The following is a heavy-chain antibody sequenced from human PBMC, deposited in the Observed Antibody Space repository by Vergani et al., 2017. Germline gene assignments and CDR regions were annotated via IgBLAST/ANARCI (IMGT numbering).Heavy chain of an antibody. CDR3: AREPTGMDSSGGY. CDR2: ISSSSSYI. CDR1: GFTFSSYS. J-gene: IGHJ4*02. D-gene: IGHD3-22*01. Sequence: EVQLVESGGGLVKPGGSLRLSCAASGFTFSSYSMNWVRQAPGKGLEWVSSISSSSSYINYADSVKGRFTISRDNAKNSLYLQMNSLRAEDTAVYYCAREPTGMDSSGGYWGQGTLGTVAS. V-gene: IGHV3-21*01.